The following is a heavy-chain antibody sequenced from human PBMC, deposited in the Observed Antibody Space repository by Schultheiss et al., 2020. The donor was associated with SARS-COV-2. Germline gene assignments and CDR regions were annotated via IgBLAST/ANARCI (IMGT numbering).Heavy chain of an antibody. D-gene: IGHD1-1*01. J-gene: IGHJ5*02. CDR2: ISTYNGHT. Sequence: ASVKVSCKASGYTFTSFGISWVRQAPGQGLEWMGWISTYNGHTNYAQKVQGRVTITTDRSTSTGYMELRSLRSDDTAVYYFARGTTGTTNWFDPWGQGTLVTVSS. CDR3: ARGTTGTTNWFDP. CDR1: GYTFTSFG. V-gene: IGHV1-18*01.